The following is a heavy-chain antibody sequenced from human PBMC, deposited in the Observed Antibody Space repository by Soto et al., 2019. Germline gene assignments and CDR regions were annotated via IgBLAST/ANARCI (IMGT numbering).Heavy chain of an antibody. J-gene: IGHJ4*02. CDR2: INHSGST. CDR3: ARDKITSFLDY. Sequence: TSETLSLTCAVYGGSFSGYYWTWIRQPPGTGLEWIGEINHSGSTNYNPSLKSRVTISVDTSKNQFSLKLTSVTAADTAVYYCARDKITSFLDYWGKGTLVTVSS. CDR1: GGSFSGYY. D-gene: IGHD3-10*01. V-gene: IGHV4-34*01.